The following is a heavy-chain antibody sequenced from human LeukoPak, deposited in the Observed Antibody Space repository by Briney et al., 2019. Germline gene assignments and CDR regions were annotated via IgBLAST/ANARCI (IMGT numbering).Heavy chain of an antibody. Sequence: SETLSLTCTVSGGSISSYYWSWIRQPPGKGLEWIGYIYTSGSTNYNPSLKNRVTISVDTSKNQFSLKLSSVTAADTAVYYCARQGSWGNSRLSYFDLWGRGTLVTVSS. CDR3: ARQGSWGNSRLSYFDL. CDR1: GGSISSYY. J-gene: IGHJ2*01. V-gene: IGHV4-4*09. CDR2: IYTSGST. D-gene: IGHD3-10*01.